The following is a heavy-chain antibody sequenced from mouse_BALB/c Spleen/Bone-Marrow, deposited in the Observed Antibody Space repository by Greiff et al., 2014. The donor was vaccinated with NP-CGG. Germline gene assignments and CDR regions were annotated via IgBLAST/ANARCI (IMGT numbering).Heavy chain of an antibody. J-gene: IGHJ3*01. CDR2: IDPANGNT. CDR1: GFNIKDTY. D-gene: IGHD1-1*01. CDR3: ANYYYGSSLFAY. Sequence: EVKLEESGAELVKPGASVKLSRTASGFNIKDTYMHWVKQRPEQGLGWIGRIDPANGNTKYDPKFQGKATITADTSSNTAYLQLSSLTSEDTAVYYCANYYYGSSLFAYWGQGTLVTVSA. V-gene: IGHV14-3*02.